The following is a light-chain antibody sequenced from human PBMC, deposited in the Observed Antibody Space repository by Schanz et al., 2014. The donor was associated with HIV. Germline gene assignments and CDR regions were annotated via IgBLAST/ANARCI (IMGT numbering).Light chain of an antibody. CDR2: GNS. J-gene: IGLJ2*01. CDR3: SSYTSSSTLV. V-gene: IGLV1-40*01. Sequence: QSVLTQPPSVSGAPGQRVTISCTGSSSNIGAGYDVHWYQQLPGTAPKLLIYGNSNRPSGVSNRFSGSKSANSASLTISGLQAEDEADYYCSSYTSSSTLVFGGGTKLTVL. CDR1: SSNIGAGYD.